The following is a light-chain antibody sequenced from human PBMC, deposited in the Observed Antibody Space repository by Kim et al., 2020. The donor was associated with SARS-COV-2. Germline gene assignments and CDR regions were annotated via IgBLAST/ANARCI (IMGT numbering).Light chain of an antibody. Sequence: VTTTCTRTGGSIASSYVQWYQQRPGSAPTTVIYEDNQRPSGVPERFSGSIDTSANAASLTISGLKTEDEADYYCQSYDSSNPLVVFGGGTQLTVL. CDR2: EDN. J-gene: IGLJ2*01. CDR1: GGSIASSY. V-gene: IGLV6-57*03. CDR3: QSYDSSNPLVV.